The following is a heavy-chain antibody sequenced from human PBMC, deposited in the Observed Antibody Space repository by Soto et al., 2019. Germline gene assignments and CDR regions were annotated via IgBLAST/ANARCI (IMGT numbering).Heavy chain of an antibody. CDR1: GGILTNYT. Sequence: QVQLVQSGAEMKRPGSSVKVSCETSGGILTNYTFNWVRQAPGQGLEWMGWIIPVLNIANYAQKLQGRITITADKSTNTASLEFTSLRSEHTAIYFCAKAPPAPSPSDHWGQGTLITVSS. V-gene: IGHV1-69*02. CDR2: IIPVLNIA. J-gene: IGHJ4*02. CDR3: AKAPPAPSPSDH.